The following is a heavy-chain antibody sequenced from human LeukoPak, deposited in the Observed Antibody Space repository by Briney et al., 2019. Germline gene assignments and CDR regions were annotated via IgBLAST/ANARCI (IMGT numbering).Heavy chain of an antibody. CDR2: ISSSGSTI. CDR1: GFTFSSYE. CDR3: ARDLSGRNVDPPDY. D-gene: IGHD3-3*01. J-gene: IGHJ4*02. V-gene: IGHV3-48*03. Sequence: GGSLRLSCAASGFTFSSYEMNWVRQAPGKGLEWVSYISSSGSTIYYADSVKGRFTISRDNAKNSLYLQMNSLRAEDTAVYYCARDLSGRNVDPPDYWGQGTLVTVSS.